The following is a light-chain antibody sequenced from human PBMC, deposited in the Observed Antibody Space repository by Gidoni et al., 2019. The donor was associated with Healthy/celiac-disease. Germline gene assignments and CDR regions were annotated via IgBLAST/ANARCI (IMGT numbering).Light chain of an antibody. Sequence: QSALTQPASVSGSPGQSITISCTGTSSDVGGYNYVSWYQQHPGKAPKLMIYDVSYRPSGVSNRFSGSKSGNTASLTISGLQAEDEADYYCSSYTSNSTWVFGGGTKLTVL. CDR1: SSDVGGYNY. J-gene: IGLJ3*02. CDR3: SSYTSNSTWV. V-gene: IGLV2-14*01. CDR2: DVS.